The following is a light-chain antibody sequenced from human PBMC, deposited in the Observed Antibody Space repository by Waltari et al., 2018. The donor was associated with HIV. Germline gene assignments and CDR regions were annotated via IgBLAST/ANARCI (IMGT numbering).Light chain of an antibody. CDR3: HQYNNWRET. CDR1: QSVNSN. Sequence: EILMTPSPATLSVSPGERATLSCRASQSVNSNLAWYQQKPGQTPRLLIYGTSTRAADGPARFSGSGAGTEVTRTISSRQSEDFAVDYCHQYNNWRETFGQGTKVEIK. V-gene: IGKV3-15*01. J-gene: IGKJ1*01. CDR2: GTS.